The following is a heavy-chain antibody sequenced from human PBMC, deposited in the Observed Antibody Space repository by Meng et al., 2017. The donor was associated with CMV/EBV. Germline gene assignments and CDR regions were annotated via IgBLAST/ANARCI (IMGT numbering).Heavy chain of an antibody. CDR2: ISSSSSYI. CDR3: ARVKCSNTSCYIRDYYYGMDV. CDR1: GFTFSSYS. Sequence: GESLKISCAASGFTFSSYSMNWVRQAPGKGLEWVSSISSSSSYIYYADSVKGRFTISRDNAKNSLYLQMNSLRAEDTAVYYCARVKCSNTSCYIRDYYYGMDVWGQGTTVTVSS. V-gene: IGHV3-21*01. J-gene: IGHJ6*02. D-gene: IGHD2-2*02.